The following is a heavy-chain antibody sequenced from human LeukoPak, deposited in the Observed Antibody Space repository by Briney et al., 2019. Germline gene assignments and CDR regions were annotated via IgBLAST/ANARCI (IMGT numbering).Heavy chain of an antibody. D-gene: IGHD6-13*01. CDR3: ARGLARDSSSWSEAHWFDP. V-gene: IGHV1-8*01. Sequence: ASVKVFCKASGYTFTSYDINWVRQATGQGLEWMGWMNPNSGNTGYAQKFQGRVTMTRNTSISTAYMELSSLRSEDTAVYYCARGLARDSSSWSEAHWFDPWGQGTLVTVSS. CDR1: GYTFTSYD. CDR2: MNPNSGNT. J-gene: IGHJ5*02.